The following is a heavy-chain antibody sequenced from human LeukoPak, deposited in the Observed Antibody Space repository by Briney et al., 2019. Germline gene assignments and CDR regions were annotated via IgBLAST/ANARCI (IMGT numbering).Heavy chain of an antibody. CDR3: ERAYYDILTGYSYYFDY. Sequence: GESLKISCKGSGYSFTSYWIGWVRQMPGKGLEWMGIIYPGDSDTRYSPSFQGQVTISADKSMRTAYLQWSRLKASDTAMYYCERAYYDILTGYSYYFDYWGQGTLVTVSS. J-gene: IGHJ4*02. V-gene: IGHV5-51*01. CDR1: GYSFTSYW. CDR2: IYPGDSDT. D-gene: IGHD3-9*01.